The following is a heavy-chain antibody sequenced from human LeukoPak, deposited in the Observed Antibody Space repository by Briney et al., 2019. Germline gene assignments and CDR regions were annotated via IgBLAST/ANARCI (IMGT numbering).Heavy chain of an antibody. CDR1: GFTFSNYG. CDR3: ARERRMYYDILTGYLGYGMDV. V-gene: IGHV3-33*08. J-gene: IGHJ6*02. Sequence: PGGSLRLSCAASGFTFSNYGMHWVRQAPGKGLEWVAVIWYDGSNKYYADSVKGRFTISRDNSKNTLYLQMNSLRAEDTAVYYCARERRMYYDILTGYLGYGMDVWGQGTTVTVSS. D-gene: IGHD3-9*01. CDR2: IWYDGSNK.